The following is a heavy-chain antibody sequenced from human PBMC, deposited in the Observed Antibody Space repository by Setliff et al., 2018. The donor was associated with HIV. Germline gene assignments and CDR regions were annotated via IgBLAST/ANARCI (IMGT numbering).Heavy chain of an antibody. CDR1: GGSISNYY. D-gene: IGHD3-22*01. CDR3: ATRAIVVIPDY. V-gene: IGHV4-59*08. J-gene: IGHJ4*02. Sequence: PSETLSLTCTVSGGSISNYYWSWIRQSPGKGLEWIGNIDYSGSTNYDPSLKSRVTIFVDTSKNQFSLKVRSVTAAGTAVYYCATRAIVVIPDYWGQGTLVTVSS. CDR2: IDYSGST.